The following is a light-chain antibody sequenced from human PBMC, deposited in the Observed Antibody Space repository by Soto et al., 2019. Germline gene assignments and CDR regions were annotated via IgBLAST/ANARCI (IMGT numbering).Light chain of an antibody. V-gene: IGKV1-33*01. CDR1: QDIDNY. J-gene: IGKJ2*01. CDR3: QQYDNLPT. CDR2: DAS. Sequence: DIQMTQSPSSLSASVGDRVTITCQASQDIDNYLNWYQQKPGKAPKLLINDASNLETGVPSRFSGSGSGTDITFTISSLQTEDIATYYCQQYDNLPTFGQGTKLEIK.